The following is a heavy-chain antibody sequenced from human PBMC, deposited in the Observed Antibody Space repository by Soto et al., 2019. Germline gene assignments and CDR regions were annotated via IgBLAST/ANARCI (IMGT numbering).Heavy chain of an antibody. V-gene: IGHV5-51*01. CDR1: GYSFTSYW. J-gene: IGHJ4*02. D-gene: IGHD2-2*01. Sequence: PGESLKISCKGSGYSFTSYWIGWVRQMPGKGLEWMGIIYPGDSDTRYSPSFQGQVTISADKSISTAYLQWSSLKASDTAMYYCARLTGDIVVVPAAIDYWGQGTLVTVSS. CDR3: ARLTGDIVVVPAAIDY. CDR2: IYPGDSDT.